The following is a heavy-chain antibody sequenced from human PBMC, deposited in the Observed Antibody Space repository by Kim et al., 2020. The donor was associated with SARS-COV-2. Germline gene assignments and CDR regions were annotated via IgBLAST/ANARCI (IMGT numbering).Heavy chain of an antibody. CDR3: VKYRATLDSSPF. V-gene: IGHV3-64D*09. Sequence: GGSLRLSCSASGFTFSIYAMHWVRQAPGKGLEYVSAMSSDGDTTYYADSVKGRFTISRDNSKNTLYLQMSSLRADDTAVYYCVKYRATLDSSPFWGQGTLVTVSS. CDR2: MSSDGDTT. D-gene: IGHD6-19*01. J-gene: IGHJ4*02. CDR1: GFTFSIYA.